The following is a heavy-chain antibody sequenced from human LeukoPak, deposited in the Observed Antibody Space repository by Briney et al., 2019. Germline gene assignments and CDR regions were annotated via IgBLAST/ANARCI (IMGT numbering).Heavy chain of an antibody. Sequence: SETLSLTCTVSGGSISSYYWSWIRQPPGKGLEWIGYIYYSGSTNYNPSLKSRVTISVDTSKNQFSLKLSSVTAADTAVYYCARLGLGDYFNYWGQGPLVTVSS. V-gene: IGHV4-59*01. CDR1: GGSISSYY. D-gene: IGHD3-10*01. CDR3: ARLGLGDYFNY. J-gene: IGHJ4*02. CDR2: IYYSGST.